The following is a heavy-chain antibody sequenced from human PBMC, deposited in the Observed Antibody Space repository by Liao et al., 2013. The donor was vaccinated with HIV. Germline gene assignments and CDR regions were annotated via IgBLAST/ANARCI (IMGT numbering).Heavy chain of an antibody. CDR2: IYYSGST. D-gene: IGHD6-6*01. J-gene: IGHJ4*02. CDR1: GGSISSYY. V-gene: IGHV4-59*01. CDR3: ARDSARLLDFDY. Sequence: QLQLQESGPGLVKPSETLSLTCTVSGGSISSYYWSWIRQPPGKGLEWIGYIYYSGSTNYNPSLKSRVTISVNTSKNQFSLKLSSVTAADTAVYYCARDSARLLDFDYWGQGTLVTVSS.